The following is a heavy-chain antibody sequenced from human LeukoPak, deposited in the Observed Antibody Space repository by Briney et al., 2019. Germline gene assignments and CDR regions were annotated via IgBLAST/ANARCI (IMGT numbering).Heavy chain of an antibody. J-gene: IGHJ4*02. V-gene: IGHV1-24*01. CDR1: GYTFTGYY. CDR3: ATVRGKVWELLRGLDY. CDR2: FDPEDGET. D-gene: IGHD1-26*01. Sequence: ASVKVSCKASGYTFTGYYMHWVRQAPGKGLEWMGGFDPEDGETIYAQKFQGRVTMTEDTSTDTAYMELSSLRSEDTAVYYCATVRGKVWELLRGLDYWGQGTLVTVSS.